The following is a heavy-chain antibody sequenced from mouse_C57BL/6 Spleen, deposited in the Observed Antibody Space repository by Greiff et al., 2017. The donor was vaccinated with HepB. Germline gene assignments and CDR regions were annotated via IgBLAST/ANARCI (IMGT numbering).Heavy chain of an antibody. Sequence: VQLKESGGDLVKPGGSLKLSCAASGFTFSSYGMSWVRQTPDKRLEWVATISSGGSYTYYPDSVKGRFTISRDNAKNTLYLQMSSLKSEDTAMYYCARNYYSNPFYAMDYWGQGTSVTVSS. CDR2: ISSGGSYT. CDR1: GFTFSSYG. J-gene: IGHJ4*01. V-gene: IGHV5-6*01. D-gene: IGHD2-5*01. CDR3: ARNYYSNPFYAMDY.